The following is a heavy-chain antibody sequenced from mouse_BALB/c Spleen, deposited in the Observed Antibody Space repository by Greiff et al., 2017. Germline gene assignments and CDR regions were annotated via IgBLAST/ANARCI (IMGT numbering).Heavy chain of an antibody. CDR3: AKHGMYGNYAFAY. D-gene: IGHD2-10*02. J-gene: IGHJ3*01. CDR2: IWAGGST. Sequence: QVQLQQSGPGLVAPSQSLSITCTVSGFSLTSYGVHWVRQPPGKGLEWLGVIWAGGSTNYNSALMSRLSISKDNSKSQVFLKMNSLQTDDTAMYYCAKHGMYGNYAFAYWGQGTLVTVSA. V-gene: IGHV2-9*02. CDR1: GFSLTSYG.